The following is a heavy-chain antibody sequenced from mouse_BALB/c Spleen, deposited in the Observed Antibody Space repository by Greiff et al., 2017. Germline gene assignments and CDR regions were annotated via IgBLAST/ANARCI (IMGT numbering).Heavy chain of an antibody. D-gene: IGHD4-1*01. J-gene: IGHJ2*01. CDR1: GYSITSGYY. Sequence: DVQLQESGPGLVKPSQSLSLTCSVAGYSITSGYYWNWIRQFPGNKLEWMGYISYDGSNNYNPSLKNRISITRDTSKNRFFLKLNSVTTEDTATYYCARNWDYWGQGTTLTVSS. CDR3: ARNWDY. V-gene: IGHV3-6*02. CDR2: ISYDGSN.